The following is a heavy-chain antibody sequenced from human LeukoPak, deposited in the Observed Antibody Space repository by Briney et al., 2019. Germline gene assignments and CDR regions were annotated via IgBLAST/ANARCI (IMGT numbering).Heavy chain of an antibody. D-gene: IGHD5-24*01. V-gene: IGHV1-2*02. Sequence: GASVKVSCKASRYTFTDYFIHWVRQAPGQGLEWMGWIDPNSGGTNSAQKFQGRVTMTRDTSISTAYMELSRLTSDDTAVYYCARDPRDGYNCPFDYWGQGTLVTVSS. J-gene: IGHJ4*02. CDR1: RYTFTDYF. CDR2: IDPNSGGT. CDR3: ARDPRDGYNCPFDY.